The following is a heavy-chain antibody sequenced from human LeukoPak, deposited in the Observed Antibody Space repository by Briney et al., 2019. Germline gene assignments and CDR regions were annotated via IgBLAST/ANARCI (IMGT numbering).Heavy chain of an antibody. Sequence: NPGGSLRLSCAASGFTFSSYSMNWVRQAPGKGLGWVSSISSSSSYIYYADSVKGRFTISRDNAKNSLYLQMNSLRAEDTAVYYCARGVEQDYFDYWGQGTLVTVSS. D-gene: IGHD1/OR15-1a*01. CDR1: GFTFSSYS. V-gene: IGHV3-21*01. CDR3: ARGVEQDYFDY. CDR2: ISSSSSYI. J-gene: IGHJ4*02.